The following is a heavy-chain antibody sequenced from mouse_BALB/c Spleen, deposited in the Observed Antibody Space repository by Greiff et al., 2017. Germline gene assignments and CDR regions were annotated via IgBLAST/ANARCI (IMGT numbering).Heavy chain of an antibody. CDR3: AREEYDYEDGYWDFDV. D-gene: IGHD2-4*01. J-gene: IGHJ1*01. V-gene: IGHV5-6-5*01. CDR1: GFTFSSYA. CDR2: ISSGGST. Sequence: EVKLVESGGGLVKPGGSLKLSCAASGFTFSSYAMSWVRQTPEKRLEWVASISSGGSTYYPDSVKGRFTISRDNARNILYPQMSSLRSEDAAMYYCAREEYDYEDGYWDFDVWGAGTTVTVSS.